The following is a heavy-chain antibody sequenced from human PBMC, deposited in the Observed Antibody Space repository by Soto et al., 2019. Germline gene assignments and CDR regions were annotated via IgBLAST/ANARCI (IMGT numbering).Heavy chain of an antibody. V-gene: IGHV4-34*01. Sequence: SETLSLTCSVYGGSFSGYYWSWIRQPPGKGLEWIGEINHSGSTNYNPSLKSRVTISVDTSKNKFSLQLSSVTAADTAVYYCARGATYCYCGRDMWGQRTTVTVS. J-gene: IGHJ6*01. CDR3: ARGATYCYCGRDM. CDR1: GGSFSGYY. CDR2: INHSGST.